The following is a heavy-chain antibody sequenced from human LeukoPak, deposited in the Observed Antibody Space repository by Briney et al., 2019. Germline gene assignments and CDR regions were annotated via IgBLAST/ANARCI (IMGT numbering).Heavy chain of an antibody. CDR1: GYTITGYY. J-gene: IGHJ6*02. D-gene: IGHD6-6*01. CDR2: INPNSGGT. Sequence: GASVKVSCKSSGYTITGYYMHWVRQAPGQGLEWMGWINPNSGGTNYAQKFQGRVTMTRDTSITTAYMELSRLSSDDAAVYYCARVEFLYGSSSSDSGGMDVWGQGTTVTVSS. CDR3: ARVEFLYGSSSSDSGGMDV. V-gene: IGHV1-2*02.